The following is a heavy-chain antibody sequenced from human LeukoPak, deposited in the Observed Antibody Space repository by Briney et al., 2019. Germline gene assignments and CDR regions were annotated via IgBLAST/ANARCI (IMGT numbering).Heavy chain of an antibody. CDR1: GFTFYDYA. CDR2: ISWNSGSI. J-gene: IGHJ4*02. V-gene: IGHV3-9*03. CDR3: AKSILDIAVAGPFDY. D-gene: IGHD6-19*01. Sequence: GGSLGLSXAASGFTFYDYAMHWVRQAPGKGLEWVSGISWNSGSICYADSVKGRFTISRDNAKNSLYLQMNSLRAEDMALYCCAKSILDIAVAGPFDYWGQGTLVTVSS.